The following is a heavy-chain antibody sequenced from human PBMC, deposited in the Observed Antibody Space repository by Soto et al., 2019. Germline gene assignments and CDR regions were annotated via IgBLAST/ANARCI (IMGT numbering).Heavy chain of an antibody. Sequence: SETLSLTCTVSGGSISSSSYCWGWIRQPPGKGLEWIGSIYYCGSTYYNPSLKSRVTISVDTSKNQFSLKLSSVTAADTAVYYCARQPPSSRRDDYWGQGTLVTVSS. D-gene: IGHD6-13*01. CDR3: ARQPPSSRRDDY. V-gene: IGHV4-39*01. CDR2: IYYCGST. J-gene: IGHJ4*02. CDR1: GGSISSSSYC.